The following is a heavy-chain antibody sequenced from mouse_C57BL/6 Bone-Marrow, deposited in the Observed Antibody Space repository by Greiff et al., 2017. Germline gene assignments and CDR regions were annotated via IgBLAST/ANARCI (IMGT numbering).Heavy chain of an antibody. V-gene: IGHV1-76*01. CDR2: IYPGSGNT. CDR3: ARRRQLRFNYFDY. Sequence: VQLQQSGAELVRPGASVKLSCKASGYTFTDYYINWVKQRPGQGLEWIARIYPGSGNTYYNEKFKGKATLTAEKSSSTAYMQLSSLTSEDSAVYFCARRRQLRFNYFDYWGQGTTLTVSS. CDR1: GYTFTDYY. D-gene: IGHD3-2*02. J-gene: IGHJ2*01.